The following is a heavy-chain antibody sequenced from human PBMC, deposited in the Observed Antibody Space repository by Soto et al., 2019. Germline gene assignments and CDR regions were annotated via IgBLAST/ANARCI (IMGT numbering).Heavy chain of an antibody. CDR3: ARERGGNTLAEGFEI. J-gene: IGHJ3*02. D-gene: IGHD2-15*01. Sequence: QVQLQESGPGLAKPSQTLSLTCSVSGGSLSSSDYYWGWIRQHPGKGLEWIGNIFYSGSTYYNPSLKSRVTISIDMSKKQFSLKLSSVTAADTAVYYCARERGGNTLAEGFEIWGQGTLVTVSS. CDR1: GGSLSSSDYY. CDR2: IFYSGST. V-gene: IGHV4-30-4*08.